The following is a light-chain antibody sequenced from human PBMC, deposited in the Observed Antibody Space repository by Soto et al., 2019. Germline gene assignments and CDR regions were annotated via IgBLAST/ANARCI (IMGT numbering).Light chain of an antibody. Sequence: EIVLTQSPDTLSLSPGERATLSCRASQSVSSYLAWHQRKPGQAPRLLIFDASDRATGIPARFSGSGSGPDFTLTISSLETEDFAVYYCQQRSSWPITYGQGTRLEIK. CDR1: QSVSSY. CDR2: DAS. CDR3: QQRSSWPIT. J-gene: IGKJ5*01. V-gene: IGKV3-11*01.